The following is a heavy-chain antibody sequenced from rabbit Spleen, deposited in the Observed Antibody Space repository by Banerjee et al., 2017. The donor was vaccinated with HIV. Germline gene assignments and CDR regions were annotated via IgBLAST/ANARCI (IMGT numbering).Heavy chain of an antibody. CDR2: IAGSSSGFT. CDR3: ARDTGSSFSSYGMDL. D-gene: IGHD8-1*01. Sequence: QEQLEESGGGLVQPGASLTLTCKASGIDFSNYNFVCRVRQAPGKGLEWIACIAGSSSGFTYSATWAKGRFTCSKTSSTTVTLQMTSLTVADTATYFCARDTGSSFSSYGMDLWGPGPWSPS. J-gene: IGHJ6*01. CDR1: GIDFSNYNF. V-gene: IGHV1S45*01.